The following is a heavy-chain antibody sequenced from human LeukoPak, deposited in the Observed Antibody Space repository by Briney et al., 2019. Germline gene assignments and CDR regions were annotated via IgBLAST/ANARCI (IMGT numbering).Heavy chain of an antibody. J-gene: IGHJ4*02. D-gene: IGHD2-2*01. CDR3: ASDCSSTSCYGH. V-gene: IGHV1-8*01. CDR2: MNPNSGNT. CDR1: GYTFTSYD. Sequence: ASVKVSCKASGYTFTSYDISWVRQATGQGLEWMGWMNPNSGNTGYAQKFQGRVTITADKSTSTAYMELSSLRSEDTAVYYCASDCSSTSCYGHWGQGTLVTVSS.